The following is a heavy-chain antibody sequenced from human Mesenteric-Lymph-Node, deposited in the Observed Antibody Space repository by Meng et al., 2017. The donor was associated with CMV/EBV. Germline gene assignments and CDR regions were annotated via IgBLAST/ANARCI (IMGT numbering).Heavy chain of an antibody. J-gene: IGHJ6*02. CDR1: GFTFSNYN. Sequence: GGPLRLSCAASGFTFSNYNMNWVRQAPGKGLEWVSSISASSTYIYYADSVKGRFTISRDNAKNSLYLQMNSLRAEDTAVYYCARNIVVVPAAPYYYYYYGMDVWGQGTTVTVSS. CDR3: ARNIVVVPAAPYYYYYYGMDV. D-gene: IGHD2-2*01. CDR2: ISASSTYI. V-gene: IGHV3-21*01.